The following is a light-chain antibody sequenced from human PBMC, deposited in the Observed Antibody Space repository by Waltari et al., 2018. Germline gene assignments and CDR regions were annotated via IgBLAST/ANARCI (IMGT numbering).Light chain of an antibody. Sequence: DIQMTQSPSTLSASIGDRVTIACRASQSINIWLAWYQQKPGKAPKLLIYKASSLESGVPSRFSGSGSVTEFTLTISSLQPDDFATYYCQQYNSYSYTFGQGTKLEIK. CDR2: KAS. CDR3: QQYNSYSYT. CDR1: QSINIW. V-gene: IGKV1-5*03. J-gene: IGKJ2*01.